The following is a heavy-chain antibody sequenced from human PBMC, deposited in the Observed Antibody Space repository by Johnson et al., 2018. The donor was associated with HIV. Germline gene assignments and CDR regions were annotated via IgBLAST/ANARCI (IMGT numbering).Heavy chain of an antibody. CDR1: GFTFDDYD. J-gene: IGHJ3*02. V-gene: IGHV3-20*04. CDR3: ARGDYCTAGVCYDEPFDI. Sequence: VQLVESGGGVIRPGGSLRLSCAASGFTFDDYDMSWVRQAPGKGLEWVSGINWDGSRTGYVDSVKGRFTVSRDNAKNSLYLQMNSLRGEDTALYFCARGDYCTAGVCYDEPFDIWGQGTMVTVSS. CDR2: INWDGSRT. D-gene: IGHD2-8*02.